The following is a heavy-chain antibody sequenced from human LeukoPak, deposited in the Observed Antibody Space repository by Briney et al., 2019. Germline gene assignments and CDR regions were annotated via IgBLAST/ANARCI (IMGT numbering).Heavy chain of an antibody. CDR2: IRYDGSNK. Sequence: PGGSLRLSCAASGFTFSSYGMHWVRQAPGKGLEWVAFIRYDGSNKYYADSVKGRFTISRDNSKNTLYLQMNSLRAEDTAVYYCAKDAACSSTSCPFDYWGQGTLVTVSS. CDR1: GFTFSSYG. J-gene: IGHJ4*02. D-gene: IGHD2-2*01. V-gene: IGHV3-30*02. CDR3: AKDAACSSTSCPFDY.